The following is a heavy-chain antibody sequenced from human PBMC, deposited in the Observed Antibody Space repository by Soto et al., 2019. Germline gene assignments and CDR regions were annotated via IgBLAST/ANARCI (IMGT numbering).Heavy chain of an antibody. Sequence: GGSLRLSCTVSAVSEFSFSDQDMDWVRQAPGKGLEWVGRSRNRVNNFSKAYAASVQGRFTISRDESKNTVYLQMHSLKTDDTAVYYCSRVGPSAKGPDYWGQGTLVTVSS. D-gene: IGHD2-15*01. J-gene: IGHJ4*02. CDR2: SRNRVNNFSK. V-gene: IGHV3-72*01. CDR3: SRVGPSAKGPDY. CDR1: EFSFSDQD.